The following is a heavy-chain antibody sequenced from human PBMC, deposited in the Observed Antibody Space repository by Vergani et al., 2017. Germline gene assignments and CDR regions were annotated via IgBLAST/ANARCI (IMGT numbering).Heavy chain of an antibody. CDR1: GGSFSGYY. J-gene: IGHJ3*02. V-gene: IGHV4-34*01. Sequence: QLQLQQWGAGLLKPSETLSLTCAVYGGSFSGYYWSWIRQPPGKGLEWIGEINHSGSTNYNPSLKSRVTISVDTSKNQFSLKLSSVTAADTAVYYCARGRVTIFGVVISRNDAFDIWGQGTMVTVSS. D-gene: IGHD3-3*01. CDR2: INHSGST. CDR3: ARGRVTIFGVVISRNDAFDI.